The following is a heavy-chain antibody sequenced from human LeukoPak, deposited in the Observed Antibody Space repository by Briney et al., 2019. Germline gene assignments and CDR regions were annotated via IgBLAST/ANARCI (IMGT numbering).Heavy chain of an antibody. CDR2: IDPSGST. D-gene: IGHD3-10*01. CDR3: ARVSISMVRGVIIRYDWFDP. CDR1: GGSISPYY. J-gene: IGHJ5*02. Sequence: PSETLSLTCTVSGGSISPYYWSWIRQSPGKGLEWIGYIDPSGSTSYNPSLTSRVTISLDTSKNQFSLKLSSVTAADTAVYYCARVSISMVRGVIIRYDWFDPWGQGTLVTVSS. V-gene: IGHV4-59*01.